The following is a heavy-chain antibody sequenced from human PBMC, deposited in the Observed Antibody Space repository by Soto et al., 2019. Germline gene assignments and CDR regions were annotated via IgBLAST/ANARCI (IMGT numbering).Heavy chain of an antibody. V-gene: IGHV1-46*03. CDR3: ARDAGVGATPPGVYFDY. CDR1: GYTFTSYY. D-gene: IGHD1-26*01. Sequence: ASVKVSCKASGYTFTSYYMHWVRQAPGQGLEWMGIINPSGGSTSYAQKFRGRVTMTRDTSTSTVYMELSSLRSEDTAVYYCARDAGVGATPPGVYFDYWGQGTLVTVSS. J-gene: IGHJ4*02. CDR2: INPSGGST.